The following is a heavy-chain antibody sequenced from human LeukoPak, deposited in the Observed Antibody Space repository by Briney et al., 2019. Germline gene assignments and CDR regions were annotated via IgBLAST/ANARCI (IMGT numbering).Heavy chain of an antibody. CDR3: ARGNRGVAAAGDYFDY. CDR1: GYTFTSYY. CDR2: INPSGGST. D-gene: IGHD6-13*01. V-gene: IGHV1-46*01. J-gene: IGHJ4*02. Sequence: ASVKVSCKASGYTFTSYYMHWVRQAPGQGLEWMGIINPSGGSTSYAQKFQGRVTMTRDMSTSTVYMGLSSLRSEDTAVYYCARGNRGVAAAGDYFDYWGQGTLVTVSS.